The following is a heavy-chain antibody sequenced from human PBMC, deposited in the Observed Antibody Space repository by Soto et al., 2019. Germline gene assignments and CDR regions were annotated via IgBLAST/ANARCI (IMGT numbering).Heavy chain of an antibody. CDR2: ISYSGST. Sequence: QVQLQESGPGLVKPSQTLSLTCTVSGGSISSGNYYWSWIRQPPGKGLEWIGFISYSGSTYYSTSLKSRVPISVDPSKSQFSLNLSCVTAADTSVYYCATMGTPATGLYFFDYWGQGSLVTVSS. D-gene: IGHD2-15*01. CDR1: GGSISSGNYY. J-gene: IGHJ4*02. V-gene: IGHV4-30-4*01. CDR3: ATMGTPATGLYFFDY.